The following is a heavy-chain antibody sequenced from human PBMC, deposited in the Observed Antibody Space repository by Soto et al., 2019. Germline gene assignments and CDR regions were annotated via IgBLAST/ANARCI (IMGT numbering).Heavy chain of an antibody. CDR3: ARSRELLY. Sequence: QVQLVQSGAEVKKPGASVKVSCKASGYTFTTYDIHWVRQAPGQRLEWMGRITGASGNTKYSQTFQGRITFTRDTSASTAYMELSSLTSEDMAVYFCARSRELLYWGQGTLVTVS. CDR1: GYTFTTYD. D-gene: IGHD1-26*01. J-gene: IGHJ4*02. V-gene: IGHV1-3*01. CDR2: ITGASGNT.